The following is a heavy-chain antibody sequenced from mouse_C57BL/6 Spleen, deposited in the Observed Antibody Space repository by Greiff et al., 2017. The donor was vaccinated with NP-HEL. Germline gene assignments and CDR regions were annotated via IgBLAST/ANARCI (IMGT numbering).Heavy chain of an antibody. CDR2: INYDGSST. D-gene: IGHD2-4*01. Sequence: EVQVVESEGGLVQPGSSMKLSCTASGFTFSDYYMAWVRQVPEKGLEWVANINYDGSSTYYLDSLKSRFIISRDNAKNILYLQMSSLKSEDTATYYCARGGDYPLYAMDYWGQGTSVTVSS. V-gene: IGHV5-16*01. J-gene: IGHJ4*01. CDR3: ARGGDYPLYAMDY. CDR1: GFTFSDYY.